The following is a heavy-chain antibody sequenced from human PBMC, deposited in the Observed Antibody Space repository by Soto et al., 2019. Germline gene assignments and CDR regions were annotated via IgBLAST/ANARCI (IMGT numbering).Heavy chain of an antibody. CDR3: ARGRYCSSTSCSYIKCRYYYYMDV. D-gene: IGHD2-2*01. J-gene: IGHJ6*03. CDR2: INHSGST. V-gene: IGHV4-34*01. CDR1: GGSFSGYY. Sequence: SETLSLTCAVYGGSFSGYYWSWIRQPPGKGLEWIGEINHSGSTNYNPSLKSRVTISVDTSKNQFSLKLSSVTAADTAVYYCARGRYCSSTSCSYIKCRYYYYMDVWGKGTTVTLAS.